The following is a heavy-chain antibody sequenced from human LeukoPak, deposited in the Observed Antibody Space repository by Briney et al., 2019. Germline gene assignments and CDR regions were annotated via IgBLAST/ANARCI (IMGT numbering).Heavy chain of an antibody. V-gene: IGHV1-46*01. CDR2: INPSGGST. D-gene: IGHD3-3*01. J-gene: IGHJ6*03. Sequence: GASVKVSCKASGYTFTSYYMHWVRQAPGQGLEWMGIINPSGGSTSYAQKFQGRVTMTRDTSTSTVYMELSSLRSEDTAVYYCARAAYDFWSGYRTPYYYYYYMDVWGKGTTVTVSS. CDR1: GYTFTSYY. CDR3: ARAAYDFWSGYRTPYYYYYYMDV.